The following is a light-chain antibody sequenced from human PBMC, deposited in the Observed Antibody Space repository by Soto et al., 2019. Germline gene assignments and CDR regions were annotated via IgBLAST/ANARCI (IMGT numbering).Light chain of an antibody. J-gene: IGKJ1*01. CDR3: QQYNSYSWS. CDR2: DAS. Sequence: DIQMTQSPSTLSASVGDRVTITCRASQSISSWLAWYQQKPGKAPKLLIYDASSLESGVPSRFSGSGSGTEFTPTTRCLQPADFATYYCQQYNSYSWSFGQETKVEIK. V-gene: IGKV1-5*01. CDR1: QSISSW.